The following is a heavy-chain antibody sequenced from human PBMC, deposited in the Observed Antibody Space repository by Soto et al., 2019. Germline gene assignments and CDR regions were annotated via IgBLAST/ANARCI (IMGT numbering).Heavy chain of an antibody. V-gene: IGHV1-2*04. CDR3: ARDDAVPYGGSYFDY. Sequence: QVQLVQSGAEVKKPGASVKVSCKASGYTFTGYYIHWVRQAPGQGLEWVGWINPNSGGTKYAQKFQGWVTMTRDTSTXTAYMELSRLKSDDTAVYYCARDDAVPYGGSYFDYWGQGTLVTVSS. J-gene: IGHJ4*02. D-gene: IGHD3-10*01. CDR1: GYTFTGYY. CDR2: INPNSGGT.